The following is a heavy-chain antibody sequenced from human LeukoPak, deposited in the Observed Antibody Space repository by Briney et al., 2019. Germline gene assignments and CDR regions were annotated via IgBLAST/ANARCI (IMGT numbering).Heavy chain of an antibody. CDR1: GFTFSSYW. J-gene: IGHJ4*02. V-gene: IGHV3-74*01. CDR3: AREPTSSYYDSSGWPDY. CDR2: INTDGSNT. Sequence: GGSLRLSCAASGFTFSSYWMHWVRQAPGKGLLWVSRINTDGSNTIYADSVKGRFTISRDNAKNTLYLQMNGLRAEDTAVYYCAREPTSSYYDSSGWPDYWGQGTPVTVFS. D-gene: IGHD3-22*01.